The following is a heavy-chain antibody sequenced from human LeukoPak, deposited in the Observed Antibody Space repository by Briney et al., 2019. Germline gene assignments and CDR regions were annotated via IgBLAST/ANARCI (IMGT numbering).Heavy chain of an antibody. Sequence: GGSLRLSCAASGFTFDDYGMSWVPQAPGKGLEWVSGINWNGGGTGYADSVKGRFTISRDNAKNSLYLQMNSLRAEDTALYYCARETPGSSSSWYAYYFDYWGQGTLVTVSS. D-gene: IGHD6-13*01. V-gene: IGHV3-20*04. CDR3: ARETPGSSSSWYAYYFDY. CDR2: INWNGGGT. J-gene: IGHJ4*02. CDR1: GFTFDDYG.